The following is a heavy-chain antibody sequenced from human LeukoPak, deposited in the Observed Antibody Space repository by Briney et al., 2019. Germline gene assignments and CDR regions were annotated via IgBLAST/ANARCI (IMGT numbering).Heavy chain of an antibody. CDR3: ARAVVVPAAMFFQH. CDR2: ISSSSSYM. Sequence: GGSLRLSCAASGFTFSSYSMNWVRQAPGKGLEWVSSISSSSSYMYYADSVKGRFTISRDNAKNSLYLQMNSLRAEDTAVYYCARAVVVPAAMFFQHWGQGTLVTVSS. J-gene: IGHJ1*01. D-gene: IGHD2-2*01. CDR1: GFTFSSYS. V-gene: IGHV3-21*01.